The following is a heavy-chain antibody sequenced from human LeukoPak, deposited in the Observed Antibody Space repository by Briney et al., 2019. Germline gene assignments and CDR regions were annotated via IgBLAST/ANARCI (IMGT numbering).Heavy chain of an antibody. J-gene: IGHJ4*02. D-gene: IGHD6-13*01. CDR1: GFTFSIYE. CDR3: ARDSSSWSLTFDY. V-gene: IGHV3-48*03. CDR2: ISSSGSTI. Sequence: GGSLRLSCAASGFTFSIYEMNWVRQAPGKGLEWVSYISSSGSTIYYADSVKGRFTISRDNAKNSLYLQMNSLRAEDTAVYYCARDSSSWSLTFDYWGQGTLVTVSS.